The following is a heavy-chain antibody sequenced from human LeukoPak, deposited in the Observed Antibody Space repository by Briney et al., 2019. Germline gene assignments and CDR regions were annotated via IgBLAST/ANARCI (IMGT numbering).Heavy chain of an antibody. CDR1: GYTFTGYY. Sequence: ASVKVSCKASGYTFTGYYMHWVRQAPGQGLEWMGWINPNSGGTNCAQKFQGRVTMTRDTSISTAYMELSRLRSDDTAVYYCARINYDFPLYYMDVWGKGTTVTVSS. J-gene: IGHJ6*03. CDR2: INPNSGGT. V-gene: IGHV1-2*02. D-gene: IGHD3-3*01. CDR3: ARINYDFPLYYMDV.